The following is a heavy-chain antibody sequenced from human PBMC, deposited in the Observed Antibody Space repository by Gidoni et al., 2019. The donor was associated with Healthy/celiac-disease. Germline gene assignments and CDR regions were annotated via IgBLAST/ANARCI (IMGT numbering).Heavy chain of an antibody. CDR1: GYTFTGYY. D-gene: IGHD4-17*01. J-gene: IGHJ6*02. CDR3: ARDMNDYGDSDYYYDYGMDV. Sequence: QVQLVQSGAEVKKPGASVKVSCKASGYTFTGYYMHWVRQAPGQGLEWMGWINPNSGGTNYAQKFQGRVTMTRDTSISTAYMELSRLRSDDTAVYYCARDMNDYGDSDYYYDYGMDVWGQGTTVTVSS. CDR2: INPNSGGT. V-gene: IGHV1-2*02.